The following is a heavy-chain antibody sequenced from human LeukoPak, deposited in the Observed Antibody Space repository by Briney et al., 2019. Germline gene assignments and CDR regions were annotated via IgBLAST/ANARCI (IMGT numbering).Heavy chain of an antibody. CDR2: INPNSGGT. CDR1: GYTFTGYY. Sequence: ASVKVSCKASGYTFTGYYMHWVRQAPGQGLEWMGRINPNSGGTNYAQKFQGRVTMTRDTSISTAYMELSRLRSDDTAVYYCARDDGSSDNWFDPWGQGTLITVSS. D-gene: IGHD5-24*01. V-gene: IGHV1-2*06. J-gene: IGHJ5*02. CDR3: ARDDGSSDNWFDP.